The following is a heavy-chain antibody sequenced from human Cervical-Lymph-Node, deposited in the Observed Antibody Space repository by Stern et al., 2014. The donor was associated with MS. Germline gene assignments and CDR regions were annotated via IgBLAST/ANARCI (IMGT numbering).Heavy chain of an antibody. Sequence: EDQLVESGGGLVQSGGSLRLSCAASGFTFSYHWMTWVRQAPGKGLEWVATIKKDGSEKYYVDSVKGRFTISRDKAKNSLYLQMNSLRAEDTAVYYCARETLAAHGGDYWGQGTLVTVSS. D-gene: IGHD6-6*01. CDR2: IKKDGSEK. CDR1: GFTFSYHW. V-gene: IGHV3-7*01. J-gene: IGHJ4*02. CDR3: ARETLAAHGGDY.